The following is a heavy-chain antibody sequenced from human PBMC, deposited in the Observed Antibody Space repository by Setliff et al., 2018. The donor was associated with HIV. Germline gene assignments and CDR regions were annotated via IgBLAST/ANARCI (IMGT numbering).Heavy chain of an antibody. Sequence: SVKVSCKASGDTFSNYAISWVRQAPGQGLEWMGGIIPTFGTANYAQKFEGRVTITADKSTSTAYMEVNSLRFEDTAVYYCARVFYYSAGSYSLDYWGQETLVT. CDR1: GDTFSNYA. D-gene: IGHD3-10*01. CDR3: ARVFYYSAGSYSLDY. J-gene: IGHJ4*01. V-gene: IGHV1-69*06. CDR2: IIPTFGTA.